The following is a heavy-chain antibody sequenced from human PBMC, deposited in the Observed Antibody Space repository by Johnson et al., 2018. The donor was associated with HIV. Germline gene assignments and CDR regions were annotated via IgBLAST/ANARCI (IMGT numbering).Heavy chain of an antibody. Sequence: QVQLVESGGGVVQPRGSLRLSCAASGFTFRDYGMHWVRQAPGKGLEWVAVIWYDGSNKYYADSVKGRFTISRDNSKNTLYLQMNSLRAEDTAVYYCAKLRSGSYAVDAFDIWGQGTMVTVSS. V-gene: IGHV3-30*02. CDR2: IWYDGSNK. CDR3: AKLRSGSYAVDAFDI. CDR1: GFTFRDYG. J-gene: IGHJ3*02. D-gene: IGHD1-26*01.